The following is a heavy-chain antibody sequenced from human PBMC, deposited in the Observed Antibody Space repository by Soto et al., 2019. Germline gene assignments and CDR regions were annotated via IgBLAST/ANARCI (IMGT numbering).Heavy chain of an antibody. CDR1: GFTFSSYA. CDR3: ALDRITIFGVVIWEPVLDS. V-gene: IGHV3-23*01. D-gene: IGHD3-3*01. Sequence: GGSLRLSCAASGFTFSSYAMSWVRQAPGKGLEWVSAISGSGGSTYYADSVKGRFTISRDNSKNTLYLQMNSLRAEDTAVYYCALDRITIFGVVIWEPVLDSWGQGTLVTVSS. J-gene: IGHJ5*01. CDR2: ISGSGGST.